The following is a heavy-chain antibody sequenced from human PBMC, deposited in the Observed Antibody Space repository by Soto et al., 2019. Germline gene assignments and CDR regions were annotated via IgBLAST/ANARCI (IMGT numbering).Heavy chain of an antibody. CDR2: IFHSGST. V-gene: IGHV4-30-4*01. CDR3: ARDRYYGSGTYYNFYSGMDV. D-gene: IGHD3-10*01. CDR1: GGSINSGDYC. J-gene: IGHJ6*02. Sequence: SETLSLRCTVSGGSINSGDYCWTWVRQPPGKGLEWIGNIFHSGSTYYTPSLQSRVTISLDTSKNHFSLKLSSVTPADTAVYYCARDRYYGSGTYYNFYSGMDVWGQGTTVTVSS.